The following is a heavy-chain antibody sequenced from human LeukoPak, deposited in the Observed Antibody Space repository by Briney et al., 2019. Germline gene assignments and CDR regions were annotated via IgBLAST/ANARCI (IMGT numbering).Heavy chain of an antibody. D-gene: IGHD3-3*01. CDR3: AREPFWSGYYSNLHFDY. Sequence: GGSLRLSCAASGFTFSSYAMSWVRQAPGKGLEWVSAISGSGGSTYYADSVKGRFTISRDNAKNSLYLQMNSLRAEDTAVYYCAREPFWSGYYSNLHFDYWGQGTLVTVSS. CDR2: ISGSGGST. J-gene: IGHJ4*02. V-gene: IGHV3-23*01. CDR1: GFTFSSYA.